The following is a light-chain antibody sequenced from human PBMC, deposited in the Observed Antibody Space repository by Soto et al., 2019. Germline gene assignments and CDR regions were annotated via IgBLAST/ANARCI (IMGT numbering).Light chain of an antibody. Sequence: NFMLTQPHSVSASPGKTVTISCTRSSGSIADNYVQWYQQRPGSSPTTVIYEDDERPSGVPDRFSGSIDSSSNSASLTISGLETEDEADYYCQSYNSSNVIIGGGTKVTVL. CDR3: QSYNSSNVI. CDR1: SGSIADNY. V-gene: IGLV6-57*01. CDR2: EDD. J-gene: IGLJ2*01.